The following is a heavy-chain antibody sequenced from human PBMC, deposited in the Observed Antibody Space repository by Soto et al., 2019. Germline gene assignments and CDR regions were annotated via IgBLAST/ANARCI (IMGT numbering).Heavy chain of an antibody. V-gene: IGHV1-69*01. Sequence: QVQLVQSGAEVKKPGSSVKVSCKASGDTFSSYGISWLRQAPGQGLEFMGGIIPKFGTTNYAQTFRGRVTITADESTSTAYMELSSLSYEDTAVYYCARASGRGWYNWFDPWGQGTLVTVSS. D-gene: IGHD6-19*01. J-gene: IGHJ5*02. CDR1: GDTFSSYG. CDR3: ARASGRGWYNWFDP. CDR2: IIPKFGTT.